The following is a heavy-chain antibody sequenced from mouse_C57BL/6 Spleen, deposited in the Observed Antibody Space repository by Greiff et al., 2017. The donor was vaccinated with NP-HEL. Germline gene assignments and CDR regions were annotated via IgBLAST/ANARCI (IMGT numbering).Heavy chain of an antibody. CDR1: GYTFTSYW. CDR2: IYPSDSET. D-gene: IGHD2-1*01. Sequence: VQLQQPGAELVRPGSSVKLSCKASGYTFTSYWMDWVKQRPGQSLEWIGNIYPSDSETHYNQKFKDKATLTVDKSSSTAYMQLSSLTSEDSAVYYCARSYGNYVVDYWGQGTSVTVSS. J-gene: IGHJ4*01. CDR3: ARSYGNYVVDY. V-gene: IGHV1-61*01.